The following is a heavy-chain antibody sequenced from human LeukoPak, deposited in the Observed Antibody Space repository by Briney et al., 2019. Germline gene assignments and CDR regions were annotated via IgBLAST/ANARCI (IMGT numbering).Heavy chain of an antibody. Sequence: SETLSLTCTVSGGSISSSSYYWGWIRQPPGKGLEWIGSIYYSGSIYYNPSLKSRVTISVDKSKNQFSLKLSSVTAADTAVYYCAILAVTTSWWYFDLWGRGTLVTVSS. CDR1: GGSISSSSYY. CDR2: IYYSGSI. V-gene: IGHV4-39*07. J-gene: IGHJ2*01. CDR3: AILAVTTSWWYFDL. D-gene: IGHD4-17*01.